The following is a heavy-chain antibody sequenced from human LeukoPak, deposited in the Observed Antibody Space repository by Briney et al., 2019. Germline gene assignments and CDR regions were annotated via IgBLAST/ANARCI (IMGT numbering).Heavy chain of an antibody. Sequence: GRSLRLSCAASGFTFSSYGMHWVRQAPGKGLEWVAVIWYDGSNKYYADSVKGRFTISRDNSKNTLYLQMNSLRAEDTAVYYCARDQGIADYYFDYWGQGTLVTVSS. CDR2: IWYDGSNK. CDR1: GFTFSSYG. D-gene: IGHD6-13*01. V-gene: IGHV3-33*01. CDR3: ARDQGIADYYFDY. J-gene: IGHJ4*02.